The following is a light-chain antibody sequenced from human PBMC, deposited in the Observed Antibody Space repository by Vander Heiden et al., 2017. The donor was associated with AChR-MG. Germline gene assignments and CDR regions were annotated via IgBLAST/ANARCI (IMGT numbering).Light chain of an antibody. CDR1: QVIRND. V-gene: IGKV1-6*01. CDR3: LQDYNYPWT. CDR2: AAS. J-gene: IGKJ1*01. Sequence: AIQMTQSPSSLSAFVGDRVTITCRASQVIRNDLSWYQQKPGKAPELLIYAASSLQSGVPSRFSGSASGTDFTLTISSLQPEDFATYYCLQDYNYPWTFGQGTKVEIK.